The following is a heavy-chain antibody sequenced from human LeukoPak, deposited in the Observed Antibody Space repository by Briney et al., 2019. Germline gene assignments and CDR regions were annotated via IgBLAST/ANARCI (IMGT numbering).Heavy chain of an antibody. J-gene: IGHJ4*02. CDR3: TTGLWSGYYISDY. CDR2: IKSKTDGGTT. V-gene: IGHV3-15*01. CDR1: GFTFSSYS. Sequence: PGGSLRLSCAASGFTFSSYSMNWVRQAPGKGLEWVGRIKSKTDGGTTDYAAPVKGRFTISRDDSKNTLYLQMNSLKTEDTAVYYCTTGLWSGYYISDYWGQGTLVTVSS. D-gene: IGHD3-3*01.